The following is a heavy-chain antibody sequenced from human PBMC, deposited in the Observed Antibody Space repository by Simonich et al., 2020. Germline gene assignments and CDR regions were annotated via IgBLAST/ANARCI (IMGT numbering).Heavy chain of an antibody. J-gene: IGHJ4*02. CDR1: GGSFSGYY. V-gene: IGHV4-34*01. CDR3: AMRILNYDY. Sequence: QVQLQQWGAGLLKPSETLSLTCAVYGGSFSGYYWSWVRQPPGKGLEWIGAIKHSGSTNSNPSLKGRFTITVDTSKNQFSLTLSSVPAADTAVYYCAMRILNYDYWGQGTLVTVSS. CDR2: IKHSGST.